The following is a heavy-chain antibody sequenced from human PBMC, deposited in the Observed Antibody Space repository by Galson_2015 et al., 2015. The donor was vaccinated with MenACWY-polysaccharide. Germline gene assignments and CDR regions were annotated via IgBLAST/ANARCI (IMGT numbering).Heavy chain of an antibody. CDR1: GGTFSSYA. CDR3: LGVTMVRGGGTSP. Sequence: SVKVSCKASGGTFSSYAISRARQAPGQGLEWMGGIIPIFGTANYAQKFQGRVTITADESTSTAYMELSSLRSEDTAVYYCLGVTMVRGGGTSPWGQGTLVTVSS. D-gene: IGHD3-10*01. CDR2: IIPIFGTA. V-gene: IGHV1-69*13. J-gene: IGHJ5*02.